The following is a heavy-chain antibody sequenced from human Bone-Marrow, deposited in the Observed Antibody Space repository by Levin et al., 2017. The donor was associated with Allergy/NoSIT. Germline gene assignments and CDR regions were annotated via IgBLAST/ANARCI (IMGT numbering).Heavy chain of an antibody. CDR3: AHTVPYSSVGETFDY. CDR2: IYWEDDK. V-gene: IGHV2-5*02. Sequence: SGPTLVKPTQTLTLTCTFSGFSFSTGGVGVGWIRQPPGKALHWLALIYWEDDKRYSPSLKSRLTITKDTSKNQVVLTMTNMDPVDTATYYCAHTVPYSSVGETFDYWGQGTLVTVSS. CDR1: GFSFSTGGVG. D-gene: IGHD6-25*01. J-gene: IGHJ4*02.